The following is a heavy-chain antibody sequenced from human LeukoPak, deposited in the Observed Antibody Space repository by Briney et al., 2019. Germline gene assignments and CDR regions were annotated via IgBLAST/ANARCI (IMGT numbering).Heavy chain of an antibody. V-gene: IGHV4-38-2*02. D-gene: IGHD3-10*01. J-gene: IGHJ4*02. CDR1: GYSISSGYC. Sequence: AETLSLTCAVSGYSISSGYCWGWMRQPPGKGLDWIGSICHSGSTYYNPSLKSRVTISVDTSKNHFSLKLSSVTAADTAVYYCARDLRVSGSSFDYWGQGTLVTVSS. CDR2: ICHSGST. CDR3: ARDLRVSGSSFDY.